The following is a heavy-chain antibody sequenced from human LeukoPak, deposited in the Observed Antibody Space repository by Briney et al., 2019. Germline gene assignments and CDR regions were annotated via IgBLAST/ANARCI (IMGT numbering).Heavy chain of an antibody. Sequence: ASVKVSCKASGYTFTGYYMHWVRQAPGQGLEWMGWINPNSGGTNYAQKFQGRVTMTRDTSISTAYMELSRLRSDDTAVYYGARDTGSRMVAWNWFDPWGQGTLVTVSS. V-gene: IGHV1-2*02. J-gene: IGHJ5*02. CDR3: ARDTGSRMVAWNWFDP. D-gene: IGHD5-12*01. CDR2: INPNSGGT. CDR1: GYTFTGYY.